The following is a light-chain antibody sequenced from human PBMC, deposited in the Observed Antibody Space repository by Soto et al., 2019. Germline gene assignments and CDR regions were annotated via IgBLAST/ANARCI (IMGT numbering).Light chain of an antibody. J-gene: IGKJ5*01. Sequence: EKVMTQSPATLSVSPGERATLSCRASQSVSSNLAWYQQKPGQAPRLLIYGASTRATGIPARFSGSGSGTDFTLTISKVEPEDFAVYYCQQYGTPRSVTFGQGTRLEIK. CDR2: GAS. CDR1: QSVSSN. V-gene: IGKV3-15*01. CDR3: QQYGTPRSVT.